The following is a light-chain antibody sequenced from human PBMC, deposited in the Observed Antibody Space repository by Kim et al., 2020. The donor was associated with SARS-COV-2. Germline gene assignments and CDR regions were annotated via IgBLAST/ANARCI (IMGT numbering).Light chain of an antibody. CDR3: QQADTFPFT. J-gene: IGKJ2*01. Sequence: SASVGRRVNITCRASQGITTFLAWYQQRPGKAPKLLIYAASSLHSGVPSRFSGSGAGTHFTLTISSLQPEDFGTYYCQQADTFPFTFGQGTKLEI. CDR1: QGITTF. V-gene: IGKV1-12*01. CDR2: AAS.